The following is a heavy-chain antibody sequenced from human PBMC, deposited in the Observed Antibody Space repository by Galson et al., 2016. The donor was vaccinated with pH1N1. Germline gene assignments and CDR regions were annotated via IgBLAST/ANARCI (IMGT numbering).Heavy chain of an antibody. CDR3: ARDGSGRGVVSSYYMDV. CDR1: GFIFSGYS. D-gene: IGHD3-10*01. J-gene: IGHJ6*03. CDR2: ITSGSFHI. V-gene: IGHV3-21*01. Sequence: SLRLSCAASGFIFSGYSMNWVRQAPGKGLEWVSSITSGSFHIYYADSVKGRFTISRDNAKNSLFLQMNSLRVEDTALYYCARDGSGRGVVSSYYMDVWGQGTTVTVSS.